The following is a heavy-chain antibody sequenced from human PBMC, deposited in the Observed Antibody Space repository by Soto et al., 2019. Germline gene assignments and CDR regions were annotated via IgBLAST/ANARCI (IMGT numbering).Heavy chain of an antibody. CDR1: GFTFSSYG. Sequence: HPGGSLRLSCAASGFTFSSYGMHWVRQAPGKGLEWVAVISYDGSNKNYADSVKGRFTISRDNSKNTLYLQMNSLRAEDTAVYYCAKDVLVRYFDWPTLDYWGQGTLVTVSS. D-gene: IGHD3-9*01. CDR2: ISYDGSNK. V-gene: IGHV3-30*18. CDR3: AKDVLVRYFDWPTLDY. J-gene: IGHJ4*02.